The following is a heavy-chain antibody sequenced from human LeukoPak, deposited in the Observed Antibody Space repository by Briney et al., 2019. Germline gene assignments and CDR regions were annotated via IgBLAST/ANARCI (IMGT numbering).Heavy chain of an antibody. CDR1: GGSFSGYY. D-gene: IGHD3-22*01. V-gene: IGHV4-34*01. Sequence: SETLSLTCAVYGGSFSGYYWSWIRQPPGKGLEWIGEINHSGSTNYNPSLKSRVTISVDTSKNQFSLKLSSVTAADTAVYYCARDLSSSGYYYGCGQGTLVTVSS. CDR2: INHSGST. CDR3: ARDLSSSGYYYG. J-gene: IGHJ4*02.